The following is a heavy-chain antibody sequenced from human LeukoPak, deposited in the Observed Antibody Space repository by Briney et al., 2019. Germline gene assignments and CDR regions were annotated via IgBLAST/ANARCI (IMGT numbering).Heavy chain of an antibody. CDR2: IYSGGNT. D-gene: IGHD6-13*01. J-gene: IGHJ5*02. CDR3: ARSHIAAAGIWFDP. V-gene: IGHV3-66*01. Sequence: PGGSLRLSCAASGFTVSSNYMSWVRQAPGKGLEWVSVIYSGGNTYYADSVKGRFTISRDNSKNTLYLQMNSLRAEDTAVYYCARSHIAAAGIWFDPWGQGTLVTVSS. CDR1: GFTVSSNY.